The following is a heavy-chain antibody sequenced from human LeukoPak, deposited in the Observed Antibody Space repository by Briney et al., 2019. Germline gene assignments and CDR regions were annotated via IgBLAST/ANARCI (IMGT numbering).Heavy chain of an antibody. CDR1: GFTFDDYG. V-gene: IGHV3-20*04. CDR3: ARDKRLYVGVTKYYYYYYMDV. Sequence: GGSLRLSCAASGFTFDDYGMSWVRQAPGKGLEWVSGINWNGGSTGYADSVKGRFTISRDNAKNSLYLQMNSLRAEDTAVYYCARDKRLYVGVTKYYYYYYMDVWGKGTTVTVSS. J-gene: IGHJ6*03. D-gene: IGHD5/OR15-5a*01. CDR2: INWNGGST.